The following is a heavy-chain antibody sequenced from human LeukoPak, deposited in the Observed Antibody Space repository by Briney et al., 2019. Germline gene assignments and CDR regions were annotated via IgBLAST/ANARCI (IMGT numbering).Heavy chain of an antibody. Sequence: GRIIPILGIANYAQKFQGRVTITADKSTSTAYMELSSLRSEDTAVYYCAREEAARAYIWFDPWGQGTLVTVSS. CDR3: AREEAARAYIWFDP. CDR2: IIPILGIA. D-gene: IGHD6-6*01. J-gene: IGHJ5*02. V-gene: IGHV1-69*04.